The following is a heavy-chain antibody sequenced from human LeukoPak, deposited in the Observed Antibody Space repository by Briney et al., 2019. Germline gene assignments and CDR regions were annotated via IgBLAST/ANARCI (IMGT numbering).Heavy chain of an antibody. Sequence: SETLSLTCTVSGGSITTYYWSWIRQPPGRGLEWIGYIHYSGSTNYNPSLESRVTISVDTSKNQFSLKLNSVTAADTAVYYCARQSGGGYASVDYWGQGTLVTVSS. D-gene: IGHD2-2*01. CDR3: ARQSGGGYASVDY. V-gene: IGHV4-59*01. CDR2: IHYSGST. J-gene: IGHJ4*02. CDR1: GGSITTYY.